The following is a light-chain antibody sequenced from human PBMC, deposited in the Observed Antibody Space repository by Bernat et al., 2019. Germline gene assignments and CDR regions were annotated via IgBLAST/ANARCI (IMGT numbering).Light chain of an antibody. J-gene: IGLJ2*01. CDR2: DVS. Sequence: QSALTQPASVSGSPGRSITISYPGTSSDVGSSNYVSRYQQHSGKAPKLINYDVSSLPSGVSHRFSGSQSGNTAALTISGLQAEDEADYYCSSFASSTTLVLFGGGTKLTV. CDR1: SSDVGSSNY. CDR3: SSFASSTTLVL. V-gene: IGLV2-14*03.